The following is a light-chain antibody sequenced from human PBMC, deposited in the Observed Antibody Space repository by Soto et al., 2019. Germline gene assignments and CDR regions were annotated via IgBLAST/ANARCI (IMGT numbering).Light chain of an antibody. J-gene: IGLJ1*01. CDR2: EVS. Sequence: QSALTQPASVSGSPGQSITISCTGTSSDVGGYNYVSWYQQHPGKAPKLMIYEVSTRPSGVSNRFSGSKSGNTASLTISGLPAEDEADYYCSSYTSSSTLVFGTGTKLTVL. V-gene: IGLV2-14*01. CDR3: SSYTSSSTLV. CDR1: SSDVGGYNY.